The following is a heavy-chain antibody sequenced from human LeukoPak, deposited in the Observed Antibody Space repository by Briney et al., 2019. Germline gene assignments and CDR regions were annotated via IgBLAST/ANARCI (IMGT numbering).Heavy chain of an antibody. V-gene: IGHV3-23*01. Sequence: GGSLRLSCAASGFTFSSYAMSWVRQAPGKGLKWVSAISGSGGSTYYADSVKGRFTISRDNSKNTLYLQMNSLRAEDTAVYYCAKGGGITMIVVVIDYWGQGTLVTVSS. CDR3: AKGGGITMIVVVIDY. D-gene: IGHD3-22*01. CDR1: GFTFSSYA. CDR2: ISGSGGST. J-gene: IGHJ4*02.